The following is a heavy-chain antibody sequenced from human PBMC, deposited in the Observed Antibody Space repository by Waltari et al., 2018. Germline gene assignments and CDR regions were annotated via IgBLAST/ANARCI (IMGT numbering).Heavy chain of an antibody. J-gene: IGHJ6*03. CDR3: ARAGSRKKQVSIYYYYYYMDV. D-gene: IGHD1-20*01. V-gene: IGHV3-23*01. CDR1: GFIFDTYG. Sequence: EEKLLESGGGLAQPGGSLRLTCAASGFIFDTYGMTWVRQAPGKGLEWVAGMGVSNTGRTIYSDSVRGRFTISRDNSKNTVYLQINSLRVEDTAVYYCARAGSRKKQVSIYYYYYYMDVWGKGTAVTVSS. CDR2: MGVSNTGRT.